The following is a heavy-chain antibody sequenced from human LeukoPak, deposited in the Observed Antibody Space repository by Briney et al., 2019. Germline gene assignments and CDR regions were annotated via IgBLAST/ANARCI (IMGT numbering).Heavy chain of an antibody. D-gene: IGHD4-23*01. V-gene: IGHV4-30-4*08. CDR2: IYYSGST. Sequence: PSQTLSLTCTVSGGSISSGDYYWSWIRQPPGKGLEWIGCIYYSGSTYYNPSLKSRVTISVDTSKNQFSLKLSSVTAADTAVYYCAREGYYGGNYGYWGQGTLVTVSS. J-gene: IGHJ4*02. CDR3: AREGYYGGNYGY. CDR1: GGSISSGDYY.